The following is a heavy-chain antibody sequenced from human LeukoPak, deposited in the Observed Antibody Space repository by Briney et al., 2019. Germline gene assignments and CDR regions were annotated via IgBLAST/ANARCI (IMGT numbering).Heavy chain of an antibody. CDR1: GFTFSSYR. Sequence: GGSLRLSCSASGFTFSSYRMTWVRQAPGKGLEWVANIIEDGSVNYYVDSVRGRFTISRDNVKNSRHLQMNSLRAEDTAVYYCVRQDYYDSSGVNFDYWGQGTLVTVSS. J-gene: IGHJ4*02. V-gene: IGHV3-7*01. CDR3: VRQDYYDSSGVNFDY. D-gene: IGHD3-22*01. CDR2: IIEDGSVN.